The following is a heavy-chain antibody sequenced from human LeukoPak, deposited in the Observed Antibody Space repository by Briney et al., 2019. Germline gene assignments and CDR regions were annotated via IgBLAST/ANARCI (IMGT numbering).Heavy chain of an antibody. Sequence: GGSLRLSCAASGFTFSAYSMTWIRQAPGKGLEWLAYISSGSEDTLYADSVKGRFTFSRDNAKNSLYLQMNSLTAEDTAVYYCVGPPCLRGGYCSTNSWGQGTLVTVSS. CDR2: ISSGSEDT. V-gene: IGHV3-11*03. CDR1: GFTFSAYS. CDR3: VGPPCLRGGYCSTNS. J-gene: IGHJ4*02. D-gene: IGHD2-2*01.